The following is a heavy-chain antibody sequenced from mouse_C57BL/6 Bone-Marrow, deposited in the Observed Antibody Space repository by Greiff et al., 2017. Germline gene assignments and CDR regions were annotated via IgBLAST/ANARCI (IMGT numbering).Heavy chain of an antibody. CDR2: IDPSASYT. CDR1: GYTFTSYW. D-gene: IGHD1-1*01. CDR3: ARPYYYGSSRYAMDV. V-gene: IGHV1-69*01. J-gene: IGHJ4*01. Sequence: QVQLKQPGAELVMPGASVKLSCKASGYTFTSYWMHWVKQRPGQGLEWIGEIDPSASYTNYNQKFKGKFTLTVDKSSSTAYMQLSSLTSEDSAVYYCARPYYYGSSRYAMDVWGQGTSVTVSS.